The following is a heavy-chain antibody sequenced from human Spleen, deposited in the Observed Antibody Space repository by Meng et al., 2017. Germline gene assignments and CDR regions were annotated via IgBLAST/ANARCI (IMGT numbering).Heavy chain of an antibody. CDR2: TKDRSKCYN. V-gene: IGHV6-1*01. CDR1: WDIVSSNSEA. D-gene: IGHD2-8*01. Sequence: QGAAQESSPGLVKPSQPLSLTRALSWDIVSSNSEAWNWIRQSPSRGLEWLGRTKDRSKCYNDYSVSVKSRVTINPDTSKNQFFLQLNSVTTDDTAVYYCAKSRSTNSAFGYWGQGSLVTVSS. J-gene: IGHJ4*02. CDR3: AKSRSTNSAFGY.